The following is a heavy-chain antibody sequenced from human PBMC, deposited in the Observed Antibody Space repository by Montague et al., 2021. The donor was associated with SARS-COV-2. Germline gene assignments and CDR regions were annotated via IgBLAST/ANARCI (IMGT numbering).Heavy chain of an antibody. D-gene: IGHD4-11*01. J-gene: IGHJ4*02. V-gene: IGHV4-39*07. CDR1: GGPISTIVNF. CDR2: ISYTGST. CDR3: ARSGETGTTVTYLY. Sequence: SETLSLTCTFSGGPISTIVNFWGWIRQPPGKGLEWIGSISYTGSTYHHPSLKSRVTMSVDTSKNQFSLKLNSVTAADTAVYYCARSGETGTTVTYLYWGQGTLVTVSS.